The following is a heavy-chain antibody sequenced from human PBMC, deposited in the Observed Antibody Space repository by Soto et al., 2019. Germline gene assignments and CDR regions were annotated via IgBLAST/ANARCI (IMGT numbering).Heavy chain of an antibody. J-gene: IGHJ4*02. Sequence: ASVKVSCKASGYAFTSYGISWVRQAPGQGLEWMGWISAYNGNTNYAQKLQGRVTMTTDTSTSTAYMELRSLRSDDTAVYYCERLDTIFWDDDYWGQGTLVTVSS. CDR3: ERLDTIFWDDDY. D-gene: IGHD3-9*01. CDR1: GYAFTSYG. CDR2: ISAYNGNT. V-gene: IGHV1-18*01.